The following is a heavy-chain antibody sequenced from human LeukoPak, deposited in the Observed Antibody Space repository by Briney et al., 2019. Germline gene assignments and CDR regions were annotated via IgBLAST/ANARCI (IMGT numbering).Heavy chain of an antibody. D-gene: IGHD5-18*01. V-gene: IGHV3-66*01. J-gene: IGHJ4*02. CDR3: ARVGRGDTYGYVDY. CDR2: LYSGGNT. Sequence: GGSLRLSCAASGFAVSSNYMSWVRQTPGKGLAWVSVLYSGGNTYYADSVKGRFTISRDNSKNMLFLQMNSLRAEDTAVYYCARVGRGDTYGYVDYWGQGTLVTVSS. CDR1: GFAVSSNY.